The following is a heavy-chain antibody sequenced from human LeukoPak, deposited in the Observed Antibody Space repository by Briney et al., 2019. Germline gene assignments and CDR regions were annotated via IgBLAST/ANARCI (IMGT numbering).Heavy chain of an antibody. V-gene: IGHV3-20*04. J-gene: IGHJ4*02. CDR2: INWNGGST. Sequence: GGSLRLSCVASGFTFSSYAMSWVRQAPGKGLEWVSGINWNGGSTGYADSVKGRFTISRDNAKNSLYLQMNSLRAEDTALYYCAREGYDYGVDYWGQGTLVTVSS. D-gene: IGHD3-22*01. CDR3: AREGYDYGVDY. CDR1: GFTFSSYA.